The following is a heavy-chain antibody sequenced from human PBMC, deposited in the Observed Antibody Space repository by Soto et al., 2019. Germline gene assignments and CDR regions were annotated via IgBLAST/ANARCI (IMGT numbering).Heavy chain of an antibody. Sequence: SETLSLTCTVSGGSISSGDYYWSWIRQPQGKGLEWIGYIYYSGSTYYNPSLKSRVTISVDTSKNQFSLKLSSVTAADTAVYFWARGSCYNFDYWGQGTLVTVSS. CDR1: GGSISSGDYY. D-gene: IGHD3-10*01. CDR3: ARGSCYNFDY. J-gene: IGHJ4*02. V-gene: IGHV4-30-4*01. CDR2: IYYSGST.